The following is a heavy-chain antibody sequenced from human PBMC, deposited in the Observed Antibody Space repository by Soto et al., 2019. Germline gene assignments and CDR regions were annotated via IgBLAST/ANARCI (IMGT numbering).Heavy chain of an antibody. V-gene: IGHV3-30*18. CDR3: AKSDRGVCGVVMSPALDPLDV. J-gene: IGHJ3*01. CDR1: GVTFRTYG. D-gene: IGHD3-3*01. CDR2: ISYDGDYK. Sequence: SFVVSGVTFRTYGIHWVRQAPGKGLEWVAVISYDGDYKSYADSVKGRFSISRDNSKNTVYLQLTSLGAEDTALYYCAKSDRGVCGVVMSPALDPLDVWGQGTMVTVSS.